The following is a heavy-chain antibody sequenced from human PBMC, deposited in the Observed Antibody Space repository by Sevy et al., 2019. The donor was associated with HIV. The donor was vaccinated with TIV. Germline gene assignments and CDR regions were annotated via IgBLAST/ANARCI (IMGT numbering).Heavy chain of an antibody. V-gene: IGHV3-23*01. Sequence: GGSLRLSCAASGFTFSTYAMSWVRQAPGKGLEWDSGISGSGISIYYAGSVKRRFTISRDNSKNTLILQMNSLRAEDTAIYYCAKELPGYQYDSSGNLDTWGQGRLVTVSS. CDR1: GFTFSTYA. D-gene: IGHD6-19*01. CDR2: ISGSGISI. CDR3: AKELPGYQYDSSGNLDT. J-gene: IGHJ5*02.